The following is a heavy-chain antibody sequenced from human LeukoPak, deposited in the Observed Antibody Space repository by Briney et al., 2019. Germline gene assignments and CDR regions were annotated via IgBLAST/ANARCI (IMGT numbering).Heavy chain of an antibody. CDR1: GFTFDDYG. D-gene: IGHD5-18*01. CDR3: ARDTAMGRAPDY. V-gene: IGHV3-20*04. J-gene: IGHJ4*02. CDR2: INWNGGST. Sequence: PGGSLILSCAASGFTFDDYGMSWVRQAPGKGLEWVSGINWNGGSTGYADSVKGRFTISRDNAKNSLYLQMNSLRAEDTALYYCARDTAMGRAPDYWGQGTLVTVSS.